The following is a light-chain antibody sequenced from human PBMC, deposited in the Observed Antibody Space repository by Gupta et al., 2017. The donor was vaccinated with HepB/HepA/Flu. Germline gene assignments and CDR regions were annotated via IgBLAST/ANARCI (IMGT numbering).Light chain of an antibody. V-gene: IGLV8-61*01. CDR3: VRYMGSGIWV. J-gene: IGLJ3*02. CDR1: SGSVSTSYY. Sequence: QLVVTQEPSFSVSPGGTVTLTCGFRSGSVSTSYYPSWYQQTPGQAPRTLIYSTNTRSAGVPDRFSGSIHGNKAALTITGAQADDESDYYCVRYMGSGIWVFGGGTKLTVL. CDR2: STN.